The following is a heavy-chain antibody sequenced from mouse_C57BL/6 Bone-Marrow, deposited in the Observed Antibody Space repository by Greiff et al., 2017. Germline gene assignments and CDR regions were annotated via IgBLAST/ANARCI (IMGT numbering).Heavy chain of an antibody. J-gene: IGHJ2*01. D-gene: IGHD1-1*01. V-gene: IGHV1-81*01. Sequence: VKVVESGAELARPGASVKLSCKASGYTFTSYGISWVKQRTGQGLEWIGEIYPRSGNTYYNEKFKGKATLTADKSSSTAYMELRSLTSEDSAVYFCAREEITTVVASDYWGQGTTLTVSS. CDR2: IYPRSGNT. CDR3: AREEITTVVASDY. CDR1: GYTFTSYG.